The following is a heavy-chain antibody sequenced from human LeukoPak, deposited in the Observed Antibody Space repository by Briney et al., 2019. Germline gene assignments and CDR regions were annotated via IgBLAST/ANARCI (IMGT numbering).Heavy chain of an antibody. D-gene: IGHD2-15*01. CDR2: MNPNSGNT. V-gene: IGHV1-8*03. Sequence: ASAKVSCKASGYTFTSYDINWVRQATGQGLEWMGWMNPNSGNTGYAQKFQGRVTITRNTSISTAYMELSSLRSEDTAVYYCARGLSGSGPYYFDYWGQGTLVTVSS. CDR3: ARGLSGSGPYYFDY. J-gene: IGHJ4*02. CDR1: GYTFTSYD.